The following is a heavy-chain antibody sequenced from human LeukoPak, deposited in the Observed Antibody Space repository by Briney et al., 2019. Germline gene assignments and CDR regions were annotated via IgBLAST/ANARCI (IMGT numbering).Heavy chain of an antibody. V-gene: IGHV3-74*01. Sequence: PGGSLRLSCAASGFTFSSYWMHLVRHAPGKGLVWVSRIRSDGTTTNYADSVKGRFTISRDNAKSMLYLQMDSLRAEDTAVYYCARALYDSSVRYFDLWGRGDLVTVSS. CDR3: ARALYDSSVRYFDL. CDR1: GFTFSSYW. D-gene: IGHD3-22*01. J-gene: IGHJ2*01. CDR2: IRSDGTTT.